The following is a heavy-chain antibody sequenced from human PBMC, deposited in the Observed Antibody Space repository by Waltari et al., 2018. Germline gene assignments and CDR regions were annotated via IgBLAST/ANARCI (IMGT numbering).Heavy chain of an antibody. CDR3: ARHGGYNHGYPRWFDP. Sequence: QLQLQESGPGLVKPSETLSLTCTVSGGSISSNNYYWGWIRQSPGKGLEWIGTMYYSGTTYDNPSLKSRVAISIDTSKNQFSLKLSSVTAADTALYYCARHGGYNHGYPRWFDPWGQGTLVTVSS. J-gene: IGHJ5*02. CDR1: GGSISSNNYY. CDR2: MYYSGTT. V-gene: IGHV4-39*01. D-gene: IGHD5-18*01.